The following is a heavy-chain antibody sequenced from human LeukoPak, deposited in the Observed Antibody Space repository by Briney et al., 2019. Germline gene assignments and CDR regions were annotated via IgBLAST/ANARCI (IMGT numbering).Heavy chain of an antibody. Sequence: SETLSLTCAVYGGSFSGYYWSWIRQPPGKGREWIGEINHSGSTNSNPSLKSRVTISVDTSKNQFSLQLNSVTPEDTAVYYCARSPHPGIAVAGSSHHWYFDLWGRGTLVTVSS. D-gene: IGHD6-19*01. CDR2: INHSGST. CDR3: ARSPHPGIAVAGSSHHWYFDL. V-gene: IGHV4-34*01. CDR1: GGSFSGYY. J-gene: IGHJ2*01.